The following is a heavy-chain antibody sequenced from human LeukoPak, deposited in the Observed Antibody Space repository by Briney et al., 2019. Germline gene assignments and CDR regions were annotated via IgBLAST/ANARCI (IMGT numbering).Heavy chain of an antibody. CDR3: AKDAQRGFDYSNSLEN. D-gene: IGHD4-11*01. J-gene: IGHJ4*02. Sequence: GGSLRLSCATSGFTFSHYGMHWVRQAPGKGLEWVAVIWSDGSNSFYADSVKGRFTMSRDDSRDTVYLQMDRLTAEDTAVYYCAKDAQRGFDYSNSLENWGQGTLVIVSS. V-gene: IGHV3-33*06. CDR2: IWSDGSNS. CDR1: GFTFSHYG.